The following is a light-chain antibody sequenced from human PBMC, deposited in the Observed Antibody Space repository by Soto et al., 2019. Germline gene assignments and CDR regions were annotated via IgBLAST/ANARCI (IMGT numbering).Light chain of an antibody. V-gene: IGLV2-14*01. J-gene: IGLJ2*01. CDR2: EVS. Sequence: QSALTQPASVSGSPGQSITISCTGTSSDVGGYNYVSWYQQHPGKAPKLMIYEVSNRPSGVSNRFSGSKSGNTASLTISGLQAEDEADYYRSSYTTSSTLVFGGGTKLRP. CDR3: SSYTTSSTLV. CDR1: SSDVGGYNY.